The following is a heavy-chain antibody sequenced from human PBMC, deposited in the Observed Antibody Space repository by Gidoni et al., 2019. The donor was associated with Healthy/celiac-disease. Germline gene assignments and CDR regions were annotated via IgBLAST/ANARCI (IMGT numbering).Heavy chain of an antibody. CDR3: AKDRAVVVVADELGALGY. J-gene: IGHJ4*02. V-gene: IGHV3-30*18. Sequence: QVQLVESGGGVVQPGRSLRLSCAASGFTFSSYGMHWVRQAPGKGLEWVAVISYDGSNKYYADSVKGRFTISRDNSKNTLYLQMSSLRAEDTAVYYCAKDRAVVVVADELGALGYWGQGTLVTVSS. CDR2: ISYDGSNK. CDR1: GFTFSSYG. D-gene: IGHD2-15*01.